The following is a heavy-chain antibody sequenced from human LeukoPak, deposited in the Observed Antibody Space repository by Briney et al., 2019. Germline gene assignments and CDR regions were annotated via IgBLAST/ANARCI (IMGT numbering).Heavy chain of an antibody. D-gene: IGHD6-19*01. Sequence: PGGSLRLSRAASGFAFNVYAMSWLRQPPGKGLEWVSTINANSGTTSYAASVRGRFSISRDNSKSTLYLQLSTLRADDTATYYCAKPISGGLAVTADWFHPWGQGTLVVVSS. J-gene: IGHJ5*01. CDR1: GFAFNVYA. CDR2: INANSGTT. CDR3: AKPISGGLAVTADWFHP. V-gene: IGHV3-23*01.